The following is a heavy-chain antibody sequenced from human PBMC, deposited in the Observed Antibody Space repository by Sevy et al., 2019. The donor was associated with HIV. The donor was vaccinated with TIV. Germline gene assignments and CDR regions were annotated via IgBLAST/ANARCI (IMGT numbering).Heavy chain of an antibody. Sequence: SETLSLTCTVSGGSISRSTYYWGWIRQPPGKWLEWIASIYYSGSTYYNVSLESRVTISVDMSKNQFSLRLSSVTAADTAVYYCARHGGIAVATLDYWGQRTLVTVSS. J-gene: IGHJ4*02. CDR3: ARHGGIAVATLDY. CDR2: IYYSGST. D-gene: IGHD6-19*01. CDR1: GGSISRSTYY. V-gene: IGHV4-39*01.